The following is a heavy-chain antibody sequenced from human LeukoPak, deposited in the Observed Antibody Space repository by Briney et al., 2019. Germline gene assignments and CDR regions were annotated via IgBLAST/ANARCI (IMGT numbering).Heavy chain of an antibody. D-gene: IGHD3-22*01. Sequence: GGSLRLSCAASGFTFSSYDMHWVRQATGKGLEWVSAIDTAGDTYYPGSVTGRFTISRENARNSLYQQMSSLRAGDTAVYYCARVTSDSSGFAYYFDFWGQGTLVTVSS. J-gene: IGHJ4*02. CDR3: ARVTSDSSGFAYYFDF. CDR2: IDTAGDT. CDR1: GFTFSSYD. V-gene: IGHV3-13*01.